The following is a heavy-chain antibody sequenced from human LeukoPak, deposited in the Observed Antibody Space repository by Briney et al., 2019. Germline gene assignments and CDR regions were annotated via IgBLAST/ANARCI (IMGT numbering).Heavy chain of an antibody. CDR1: EFTFSGSA. D-gene: IGHD3-16*01. CDR3: TRGRYDYVWGDNFDY. V-gene: IGHV3-73*01. Sequence: GGSLRLSCAASEFTFSGSAMHWVRQASGKGLEWVGRIRSKANSYATAYAASVKGRFTISRDDSKNTAYLQMNSLKTEDTAVYYCTRGRYDYVWGDNFDYWGQGTLVTVSS. J-gene: IGHJ4*02. CDR2: IRSKANSYAT.